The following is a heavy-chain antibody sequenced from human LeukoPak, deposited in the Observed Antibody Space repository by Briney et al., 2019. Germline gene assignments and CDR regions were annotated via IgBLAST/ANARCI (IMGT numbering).Heavy chain of an antibody. J-gene: IGHJ4*02. D-gene: IGHD2-2*01. CDR2: ISSSSSYI. CDR3: ARGVSGIVVVPAAMR. Sequence: GGSLRLSCAASGFTFSSYSMNWVRQAPGKGLEWVSSISSSSSYIYYADSVKGRFTISRDNAKNSLYLQMNSLRAEDTAVYYCARGVSGIVVVPAAMRWGQGTLVTVSS. CDR1: GFTFSSYS. V-gene: IGHV3-21*01.